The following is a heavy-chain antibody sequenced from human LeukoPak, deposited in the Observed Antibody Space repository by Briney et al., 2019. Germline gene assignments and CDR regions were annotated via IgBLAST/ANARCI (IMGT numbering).Heavy chain of an antibody. Sequence: ASETLSLTCTVSGGSISSYYWSWIRQPAGKGLEWIGRIYTSGSTNYNPSLKSRVTMSVDTSKNQFSLKLSSVTAADTAVYYCATGIAAAGDYYYYMDVWGKGTTVIVSS. CDR2: IYTSGST. V-gene: IGHV4-4*07. J-gene: IGHJ6*03. CDR1: GGSISSYY. CDR3: ATGIAAAGDYYYYMDV. D-gene: IGHD6-13*01.